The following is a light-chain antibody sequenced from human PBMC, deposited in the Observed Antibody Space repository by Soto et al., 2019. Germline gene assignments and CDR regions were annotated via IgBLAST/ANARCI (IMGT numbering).Light chain of an antibody. V-gene: IGLV4-69*01. Sequence: QPVLTQSPSASASLGASVKLTCTLSSGHSSYAIAWHQQQPEKGPRYLMKLSSDGSHYKGDGIPDRFSGSSSGAERYLTISSLQSEDEVDYYCQTWGTGIVFGGGTKLTVL. CDR3: QTWGTGIV. CDR2: LSSDGSH. CDR1: SGHSSYA. J-gene: IGLJ2*01.